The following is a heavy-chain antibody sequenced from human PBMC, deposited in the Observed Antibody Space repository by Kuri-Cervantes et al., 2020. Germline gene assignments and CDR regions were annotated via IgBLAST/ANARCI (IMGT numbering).Heavy chain of an antibody. Sequence: GSLRLSCTVSGGSISSYYWSWIRQPPGKGLEWIGYIYYSGSTNYNPSLKSRVTISVDTSKNQFSLKLSSVTAADTAVYYCARASRGYSYGYHYWGQGTLVTVSS. CDR3: ARASRGYSYGYHY. CDR1: GGSISSYY. D-gene: IGHD5-18*01. V-gene: IGHV4-59*12. J-gene: IGHJ4*02. CDR2: IYYSGST.